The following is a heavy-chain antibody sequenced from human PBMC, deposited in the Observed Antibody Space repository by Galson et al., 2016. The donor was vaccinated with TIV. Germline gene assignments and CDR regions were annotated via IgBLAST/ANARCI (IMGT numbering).Heavy chain of an antibody. Sequence: SLRLSCAASGLSVSINYMTWVRQAPGKGLEWVSLISDGGKTYYSESARGRFTISRDNSRNTPYLQMNGLRAEDSAVYYCARDRVVDGYYYYYYGLDVWGQGTAVTVSS. CDR3: ARDRVVDGYYYYYYGLDV. J-gene: IGHJ6*02. CDR2: ISDGGKT. V-gene: IGHV3-66*02. D-gene: IGHD6-19*01. CDR1: GLSVSINY.